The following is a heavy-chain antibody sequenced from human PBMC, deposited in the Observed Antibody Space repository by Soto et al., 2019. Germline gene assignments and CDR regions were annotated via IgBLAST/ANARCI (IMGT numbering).Heavy chain of an antibody. Sequence: QVQLVESGGGVVQPGRSLRLSCAASGFTFSNFGMHWVRQAPGKGLEWVAVIWYDGSNEYYPDSVKGRFTISRDNSKNTLYLQMTSLRAEDTAVYYCARLNTGWHFDFWGRGTLVTVSS. J-gene: IGHJ2*01. D-gene: IGHD4-17*01. CDR2: IWYDGSNE. CDR3: ARLNTGWHFDF. CDR1: GFTFSNFG. V-gene: IGHV3-33*01.